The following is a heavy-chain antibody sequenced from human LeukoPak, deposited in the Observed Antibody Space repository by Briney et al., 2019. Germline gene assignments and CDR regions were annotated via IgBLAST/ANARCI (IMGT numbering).Heavy chain of an antibody. CDR1: GGSISSYY. D-gene: IGHD6-19*01. J-gene: IGHJ4*02. V-gene: IGHV4-4*07. CDR2: IYTSGST. Sequence: SETLSLTCTVSGGSISSYYWNWIRQPAGQGLEWIGRIYTSGSTNYNPSLKSRVTMSVDTSKNQFSLKLSSVTAADTAVYYCARGVEQWLVPYFDYWGQGTLVTVSS. CDR3: ARGVEQWLVPYFDY.